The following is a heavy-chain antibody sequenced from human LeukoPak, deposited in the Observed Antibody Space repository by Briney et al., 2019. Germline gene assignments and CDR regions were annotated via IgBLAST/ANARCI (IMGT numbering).Heavy chain of an antibody. D-gene: IGHD1-26*01. V-gene: IGHV4-39*07. CDR2: INHSGST. CDR3: ASLALEEWETIEAVGAFDI. Sequence: PSETLSLTCTVSGGSISSSSYYWGWVRQPPGKGLEWIGEINHSGSTNYNPSLKSRVTISVDTSKNQFSLKLSSVTAADTAVYYCASLALEEWETIEAVGAFDIWGQGTMVTVSS. CDR1: GGSISSSSYY. J-gene: IGHJ3*02.